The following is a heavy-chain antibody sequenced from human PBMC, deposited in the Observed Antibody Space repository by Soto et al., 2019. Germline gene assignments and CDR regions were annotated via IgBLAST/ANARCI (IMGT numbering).Heavy chain of an antibody. Sequence: QVQLQQWGAGLLKPSETLSLTCAVYGGSFSGYYWSWIRQPPGKGLEWIGEINHSGSTNYNPSLKSRVTISVDPSKNQFSLKLSSVTAADTAVYYCARGHWVLRYFDWLPKGGWFDPWGQGTLVTVSS. CDR3: ARGHWVLRYFDWLPKGGWFDP. J-gene: IGHJ5*02. CDR1: GGSFSGYY. CDR2: INHSGST. D-gene: IGHD3-9*01. V-gene: IGHV4-34*01.